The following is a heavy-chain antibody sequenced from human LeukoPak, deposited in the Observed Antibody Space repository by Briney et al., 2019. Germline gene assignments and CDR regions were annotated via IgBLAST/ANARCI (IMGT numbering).Heavy chain of an antibody. D-gene: IGHD3-3*01. CDR2: INPNSGGT. J-gene: IGHJ4*02. CDR3: AREPYDFWSGTTTDY. CDR1: GYTFTGYY. Sequence: ASVKVSCKASGYTFTGYYMHWVRQAPGQGLEWMGRINPNSGGTNYAQKFQGRVTMTRDTSISTAYMELSRLRSDDTAVYYCAREPYDFWSGTTTDYWGRGTLVTVSS. V-gene: IGHV1-2*06.